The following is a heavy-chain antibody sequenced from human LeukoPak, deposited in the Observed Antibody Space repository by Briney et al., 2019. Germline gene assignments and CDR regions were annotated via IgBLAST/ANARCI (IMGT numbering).Heavy chain of an antibody. V-gene: IGHV3-74*01. Sequence: PAGSLRLSCAASGVTFSSFWILWGRQAPGKGLVWVSHTNSDGSTTDYADSVRGRFTISRDNAKNTLFLQMNSLTVEDTAVYYCGRGMRDYYGLDYWGQGILVTVSS. CDR1: GVTFSSFW. D-gene: IGHD3-10*01. CDR3: GRGMRDYYGLDY. CDR2: TNSDGSTT. J-gene: IGHJ4*02.